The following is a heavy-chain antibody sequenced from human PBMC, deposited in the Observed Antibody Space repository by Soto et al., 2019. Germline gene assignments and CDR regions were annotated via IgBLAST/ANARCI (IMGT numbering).Heavy chain of an antibody. CDR2: MNPNSGNT. CDR1: GYTFTSYD. CDR3: ARGTYYDFWSGYFDYYYMDV. D-gene: IGHD3-3*01. V-gene: IGHV1-8*01. J-gene: IGHJ6*03. Sequence: QVQLVQSGAEVKKPGASVKVSCKASGYTFTSYDINWVRQATGQGLEWMGWMNPNSGNTGYAQKFRGRVTMTRNTSISTAYMELSSLRSEDTAVYYCARGTYYDFWSGYFDYYYMDVWGKGTTVTVSS.